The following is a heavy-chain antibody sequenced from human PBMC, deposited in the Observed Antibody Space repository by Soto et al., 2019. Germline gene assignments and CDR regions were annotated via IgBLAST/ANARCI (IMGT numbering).Heavy chain of an antibody. CDR3: ARERYQLLSYGMDV. CDR1: GGSISSYY. J-gene: IGHJ6*02. CDR2: IYYSGST. V-gene: IGHV4-59*01. D-gene: IGHD2-2*01. Sequence: PSETLSLTXTVSGGSISSYYWSWIRQPPGKGLEWIGYIYYSGSTNYNPSLKSRVTISVDTSKNQFSLKLSSVTAADTAVYYCARERYQLLSYGMDVWGQGTTVTVSS.